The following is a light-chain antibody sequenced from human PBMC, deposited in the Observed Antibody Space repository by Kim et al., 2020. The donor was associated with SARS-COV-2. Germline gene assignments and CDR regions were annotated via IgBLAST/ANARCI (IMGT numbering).Light chain of an antibody. CDR1: AGAVTSRPY. CDR3: LLYYSGDRV. CDR2: DTN. J-gene: IGLJ3*02. Sequence: PGGTVTLTCDSSAGAVTSRPYHYWVQQRPGQAPRTLIYDTNKNHSWTPARFSGSLLGGKPALTLSGALPEDEADYYCLLYYSGDRVFGRGTQLTVL. V-gene: IGLV7-46*01.